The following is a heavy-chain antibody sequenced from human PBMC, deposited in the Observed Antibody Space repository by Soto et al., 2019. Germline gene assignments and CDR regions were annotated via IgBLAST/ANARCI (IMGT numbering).Heavy chain of an antibody. CDR2: MNPNSGNT. Sequence: SVKVSCKASGYTLTSYDINWVRQATGQGLEWMGWMNPNSGNTGYAQKFQGRVTMTRNTSINTAYMQLSSLRSEDTAVYYCAGEISIIRCSDAFDIWGQGTMVTVSS. D-gene: IGHD3-10*01. CDR3: AGEISIIRCSDAFDI. V-gene: IGHV1-8*01. CDR1: GYTLTSYD. J-gene: IGHJ3*02.